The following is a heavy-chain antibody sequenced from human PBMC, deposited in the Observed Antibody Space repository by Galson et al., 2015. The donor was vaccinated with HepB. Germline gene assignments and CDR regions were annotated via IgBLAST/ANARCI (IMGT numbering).Heavy chain of an antibody. CDR3: ANTPNNNKGFDF. D-gene: IGHD1/OR15-1a*01. CDR2: INPSGGST. V-gene: IGHV1-46*01. CDR1: GYTFTTYY. J-gene: IGHJ4*02. Sequence: SVKVSCKASGYTFTTYYIHWVRQAPGQGLEWMGIINPSGGSTSYAQKFQGRVTMTRDTSTSTVYMELNSLRSEDTALYYCANTPNNNKGFDFWGQGTLVTVSS.